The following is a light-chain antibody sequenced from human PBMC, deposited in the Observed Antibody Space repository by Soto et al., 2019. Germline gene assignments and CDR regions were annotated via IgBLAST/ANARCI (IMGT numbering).Light chain of an antibody. CDR3: QQYNTYPYT. CDR2: AAS. CDR1: QDINNY. J-gene: IGKJ2*01. Sequence: DVQMTQSPSSLSASVGDRVTITCRASQDINNYLTWFQQKPGMAPKALIYAASSLHSGVPPKFSGSASGTDFTLTITSLQPEDFATYYCQQYNTYPYTFGQGTKLEIK. V-gene: IGKV1-16*02.